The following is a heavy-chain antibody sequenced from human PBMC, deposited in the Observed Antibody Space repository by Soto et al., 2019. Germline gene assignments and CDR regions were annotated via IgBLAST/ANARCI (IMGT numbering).Heavy chain of an antibody. D-gene: IGHD2-15*01. CDR1: XGTFSNYA. J-gene: IGHJ5*02. Sequence: QVQLVQSGXXXXXXXXXXXXSXKASXGTFSNYAVNWVRQAPGQGLEWMGGIIPISGTANYAQKFQGRVTLTADESTNTAYMELSSLRSEDTAVYYCATGAVRSCDGISCYRFNWFDPWGXGTLLTVSS. V-gene: IGHV1-69*12. CDR2: IIPISGTA. CDR3: ATGAVRSCDGISCYRFNWFDP.